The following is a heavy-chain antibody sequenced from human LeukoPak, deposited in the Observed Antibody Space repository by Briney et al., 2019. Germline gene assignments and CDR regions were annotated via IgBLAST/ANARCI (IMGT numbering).Heavy chain of an antibody. Sequence: GGSLRLSCAASGFSVSDNYMSWVRQAPGKGLEWVSAISGSGGSTYYADSVKGRFTISRDNSKNTLYLQMNSLRAEDTAVYYCAKFGVGGDTYYYYGMDVWGQGTTVTVSS. CDR2: ISGSGGST. CDR3: AKFGVGGDTYYYYGMDV. J-gene: IGHJ6*02. CDR1: GFSVSDNY. V-gene: IGHV3-23*01. D-gene: IGHD3-3*01.